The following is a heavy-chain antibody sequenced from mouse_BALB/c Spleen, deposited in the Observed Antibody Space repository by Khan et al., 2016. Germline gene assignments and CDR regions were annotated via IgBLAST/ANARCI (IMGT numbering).Heavy chain of an antibody. CDR1: GYTFTSYW. J-gene: IGHJ2*01. Sequence: QVQLQQSGAELAKPGASVKMSCKASGYTFTSYWMHWVKQRPGQGLEWIGYINPSTGYTEYNQKFKDKATLTADKSSSTAYMQLSSLTSEDSAVYYYARREGSSYHYWGQGTTLTVSS. CDR2: INPSTGYT. CDR3: ARREGSSYHY. D-gene: IGHD1-1*01. V-gene: IGHV1-7*01.